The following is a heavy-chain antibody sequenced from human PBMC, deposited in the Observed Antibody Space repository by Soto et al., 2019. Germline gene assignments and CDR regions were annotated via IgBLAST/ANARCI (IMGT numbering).Heavy chain of an antibody. Sequence: VQLVESGGGVVQPGRSLRLSCAASGFTFSSYGMHWVRRAPGKGLEWVAVISYDGSNKYYADSVKGRFTISRDNSKNTLYLQMNSLRAEDTAVYYCAKDRRGYSSSWEIDYWGQGTLVTVSS. D-gene: IGHD6-13*01. CDR3: AKDRRGYSSSWEIDY. CDR1: GFTFSSYG. J-gene: IGHJ4*02. V-gene: IGHV3-30*18. CDR2: ISYDGSNK.